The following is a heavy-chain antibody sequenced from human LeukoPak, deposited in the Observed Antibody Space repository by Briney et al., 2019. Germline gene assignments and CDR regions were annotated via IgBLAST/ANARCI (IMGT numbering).Heavy chain of an antibody. CDR2: IYRGGNT. J-gene: IGHJ4*02. V-gene: IGHV4-61*02. CDR3: ARHDYGGFFDY. CDR1: GGSISSGNYY. Sequence: SQTLSLTCTVSGGSISSGNYYWSWIRQPAGEGLEWIGRIYRGGNTNYNPSLKSRVTISVDTSKNQFSLKLSSMTAADTAVYYCARHDYGGFFDYWGQGTLVTVSS. D-gene: IGHD4-23*01.